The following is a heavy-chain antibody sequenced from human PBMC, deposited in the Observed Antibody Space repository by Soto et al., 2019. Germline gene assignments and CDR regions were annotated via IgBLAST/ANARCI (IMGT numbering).Heavy chain of an antibody. Sequence: QVQLVQSGAEVKKPGASVKVSCKASGYTFTSYYMHWVRQAPGQGLEWMGIINPSGGSTSYAQKFQGRVTMTRDTPTSKVHMERSSLKSEDTAVYYCARGGGPYGGNWEYHELYYYGMDVWGQGTTVTVSS. CDR1: GYTFTSYY. J-gene: IGHJ6*02. D-gene: IGHD2-15*01. CDR3: ARGGGPYGGNWEYHELYYYGMDV. V-gene: IGHV1-46*01. CDR2: INPSGGST.